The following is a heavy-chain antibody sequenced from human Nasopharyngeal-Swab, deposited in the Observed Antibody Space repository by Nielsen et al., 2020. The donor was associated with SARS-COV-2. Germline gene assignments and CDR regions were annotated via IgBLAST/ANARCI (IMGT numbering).Heavy chain of an antibody. V-gene: IGHV4-59*01. CDR3: ALETPGIAVAGTTTIDY. D-gene: IGHD6-19*01. J-gene: IGHJ4*02. Sequence: RQAPGKGLEWIGYIYYSGSTNYNPSLKSRVTISVDTSKNQFSLKLSSVTAADTAVYYCALETPGIAVAGTTTIDYWGQGTLVTVSS. CDR2: IYYSGST.